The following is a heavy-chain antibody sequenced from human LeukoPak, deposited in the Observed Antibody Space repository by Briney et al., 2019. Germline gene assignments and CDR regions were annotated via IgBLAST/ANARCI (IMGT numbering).Heavy chain of an antibody. Sequence: GGSLRLSYAASGFTFRLFGMHWVRQAPGKGLEWVSFIRFDGSNTYHADSVKGRFTISRDNSKNTLYLQMNSLTSEDTAVYYCAKVKTDILIPDSWGQGTLVTVSS. D-gene: IGHD2-21*02. V-gene: IGHV3-30*02. CDR2: IRFDGSNT. CDR1: GFTFRLFG. J-gene: IGHJ4*02. CDR3: AKVKTDILIPDS.